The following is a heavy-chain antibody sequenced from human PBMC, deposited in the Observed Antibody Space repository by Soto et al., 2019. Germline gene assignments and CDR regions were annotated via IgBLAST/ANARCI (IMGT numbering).Heavy chain of an antibody. CDR1: GFSLTTSGVG. D-gene: IGHD3-3*01. V-gene: IGHV2-5*02. CDR3: AHRVLRTVFGLVTTTAIYFDF. J-gene: IGHJ4*02. CDR2: IYWDDDK. Sequence: QITLNESVPTVVRPTEPLTLTCRLSGFSLTTSGVGVGWIRHSPGKAPEWLALIYWDDDKRYSASLKSRLTITKDTSKNPVVLTVSDLDPTDTATYSCAHRVLRTVFGLVTTTAIYFDFWGPGTPVAVSS.